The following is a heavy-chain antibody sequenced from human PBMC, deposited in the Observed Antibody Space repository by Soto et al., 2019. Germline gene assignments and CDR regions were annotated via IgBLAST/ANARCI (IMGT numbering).Heavy chain of an antibody. CDR1: GYTFTNYD. Sequence: VRLVQSEGEVKKPGASVKVSCRASGYTFTNYDISWVRQVPGQGLEWMGWISTERDLTKYAQKFQGRVTMTTDTFTNTAYMELKSLRFDDAAVYYCARDPTANRASVYFDLWGRGTLVNVSS. CDR2: ISTERDLT. J-gene: IGHJ2*01. CDR3: ARDPTANRASVYFDL. D-gene: IGHD1-1*01. V-gene: IGHV1-18*04.